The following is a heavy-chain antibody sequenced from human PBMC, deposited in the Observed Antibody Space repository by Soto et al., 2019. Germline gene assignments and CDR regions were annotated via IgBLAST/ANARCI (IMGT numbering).Heavy chain of an antibody. CDR2: ISSSSSYI. CDR3: AREVSKYSGYDYDY. CDR1: GFTFSSYS. V-gene: IGHV3-21*01. Sequence: EVQLVESGGGLVKPGGSLRLSCAASGFTFSSYSMNWVRQAPGKGLEWVSSISSSSSYIYYADSVMGRFTISRDNAKNSLYLQMNSLRAEDTAVYYCAREVSKYSGYDYDYWGQGTLVTVSS. J-gene: IGHJ4*02. D-gene: IGHD5-12*01.